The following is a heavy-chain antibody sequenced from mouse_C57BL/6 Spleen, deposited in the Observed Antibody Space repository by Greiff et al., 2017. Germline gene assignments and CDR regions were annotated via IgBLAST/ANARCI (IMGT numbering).Heavy chain of an antibody. CDR1: GYAFSSSR. CDR3: ARGEGYGSSDYAMDY. Sequence: QVQLQQSGPELVKPGASVKISCKASGYAFSSSRMNWVKQRPGKGLEWIGRIYPGDGDTNYNGKFKGKATLTADKSSSTAYMQLSSLTSEDSAVYLCARGEGYGSSDYAMDYWGQGTSVTVSS. J-gene: IGHJ4*01. V-gene: IGHV1-82*01. CDR2: IYPGDGDT. D-gene: IGHD1-1*01.